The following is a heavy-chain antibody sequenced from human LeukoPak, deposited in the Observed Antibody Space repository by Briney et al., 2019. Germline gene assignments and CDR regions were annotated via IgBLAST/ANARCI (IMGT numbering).Heavy chain of an antibody. Sequence: SETLSLTCTVSGYSISSGYYWGWIRQPPGKGLEWIGSIYHSGSTYYNPSLKSRVTISVDTSKNQFSLKLSSVTAADTAVYYCARERRYYDYRYYYYMDVWGKGTTVTVSS. CDR3: ARERRYYDYRYYYYMDV. CDR2: IYHSGST. D-gene: IGHD3-16*01. CDR1: GYSISSGYY. J-gene: IGHJ6*03. V-gene: IGHV4-38-2*02.